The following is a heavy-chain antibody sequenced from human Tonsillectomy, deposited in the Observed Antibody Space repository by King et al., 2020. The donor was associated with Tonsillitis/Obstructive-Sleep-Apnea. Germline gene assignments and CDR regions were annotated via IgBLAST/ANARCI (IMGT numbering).Heavy chain of an antibody. CDR3: AGGTYDVWSGYYPTDYFDY. Sequence: VQLVESGGGVVQPGRSLRLSCAASGFTFSSHAMHWVRQAPGKGLEWVAVISYDGSNKYYADSVKGRFTISRDNSKNTLYLQMNSLSAEDTAVYYCAGGTYDVWSGYYPTDYFDYWGQGTLVTVSS. V-gene: IGHV3-30*04. D-gene: IGHD3-3*01. J-gene: IGHJ4*02. CDR1: GFTFSSHA. CDR2: ISYDGSNK.